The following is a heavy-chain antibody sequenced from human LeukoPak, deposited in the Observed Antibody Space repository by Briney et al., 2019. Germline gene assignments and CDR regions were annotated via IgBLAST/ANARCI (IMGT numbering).Heavy chain of an antibody. J-gene: IGHJ1*01. CDR1: GYTFTSYV. Sequence: GASVKVSCKASGYTFTSYVMHWVRQAPGQRLEWMGWINAGNGNTKYSQKFQGRVTITRDTSASTAYMELSSLRSEDTAVYYCARVEEQLELQYFRHWGQGTLVSVSP. CDR3: ARVEEQLELQYFRH. D-gene: IGHD6-6*01. CDR2: INAGNGNT. V-gene: IGHV1-3*01.